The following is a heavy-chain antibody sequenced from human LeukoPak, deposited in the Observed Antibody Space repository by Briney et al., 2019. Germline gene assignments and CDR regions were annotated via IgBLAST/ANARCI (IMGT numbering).Heavy chain of an antibody. J-gene: IGHJ4*02. CDR3: AKAHSSSWYGGDY. D-gene: IGHD6-13*01. Sequence: GGSLRLSCEASGFTFSAYAMSWVRQAPGKGLEWVSAISGSGGSTYYADSVKGRFTISRDNSKNTLYLQMNSLRAEDTAVYYCAKAHSSSWYGGDYWGQGTLVTVSS. V-gene: IGHV3-23*01. CDR1: GFTFSAYA. CDR2: ISGSGGST.